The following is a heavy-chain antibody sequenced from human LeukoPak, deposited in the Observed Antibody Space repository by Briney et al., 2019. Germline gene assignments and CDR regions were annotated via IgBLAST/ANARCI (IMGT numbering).Heavy chain of an antibody. CDR2: INHSGST. CDR3: ARRVGYCSGGSCYPSFYYYYYMDV. V-gene: IGHV4-34*01. CDR1: GGSFSGYY. J-gene: IGHJ6*03. Sequence: SETLSLTCAVYGGSFSGYYWSWIRQPPGKGLEWIGEINHSGSTNYNPSLKSRVTISVDTSKNQFSLKLSSVTAADTAVYYCARRVGYCSGGSCYPSFYYYYYMDVWGKGTTVTISS. D-gene: IGHD2-15*01.